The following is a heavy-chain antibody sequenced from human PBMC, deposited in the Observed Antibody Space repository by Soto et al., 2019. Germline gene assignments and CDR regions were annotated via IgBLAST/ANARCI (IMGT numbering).Heavy chain of an antibody. J-gene: IGHJ3*02. CDR2: IIPIFGTA. CDR3: ARSQWLLVAFDI. V-gene: IGHV1-69*13. Sequence: GASVKVSCKASGGTFSSYAISWVRQAPGQGLEWMGGIIPIFGTANYAQKFQGRVTITADESTSTAYMELSSLRSEDTAVYYCARSQWLLVAFDIWGQGTMVTVSS. D-gene: IGHD6-19*01. CDR1: GGTFSSYA.